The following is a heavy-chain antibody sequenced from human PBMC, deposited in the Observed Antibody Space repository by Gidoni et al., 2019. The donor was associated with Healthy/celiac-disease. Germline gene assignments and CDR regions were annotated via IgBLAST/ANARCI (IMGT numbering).Heavy chain of an antibody. V-gene: IGHV3-9*01. CDR3: AISPRGGYCSSTSCSPSHNDAFDI. J-gene: IGHJ3*02. Sequence: DSVKGRFTISRDNAKNSLYLQMNSLRAEDTALYYCAISPRGGYCSSTSCSPSHNDAFDIWGQGTMVTVSS. D-gene: IGHD2-2*01.